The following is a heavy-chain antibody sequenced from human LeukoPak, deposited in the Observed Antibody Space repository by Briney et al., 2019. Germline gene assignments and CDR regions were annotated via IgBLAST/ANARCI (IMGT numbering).Heavy chain of an antibody. CDR1: GFTFSSYG. CDR2: ISYDGSNK. CDR3: AKVGPWDY. Sequence: GGSLRLSCVASGFTFSSYGMHWVRQAPGKGLEWVAVISYDGSNKYYADSVKGRFTISRDNSKNTLYLQMNSLRAEDTAVYYCAKVGPWDYWGQGTLVTVSS. J-gene: IGHJ4*02. V-gene: IGHV3-33*05.